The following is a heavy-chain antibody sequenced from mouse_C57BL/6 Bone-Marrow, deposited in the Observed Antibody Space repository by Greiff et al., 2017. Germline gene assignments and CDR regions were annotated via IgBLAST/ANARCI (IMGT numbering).Heavy chain of an antibody. CDR3: ARLEFDGSSGDWYFDV. D-gene: IGHD1-1*01. V-gene: IGHV1-85*01. J-gene: IGHJ1*03. CDR1: GYTFTSYD. Sequence: VKLVESGPELVKPGASVKLSCKASGYTFTSYDINWVKQRPGQGLEWIGWIYPRDGSTKYNEKFKGKATLTVDPSSSAAYMELPRLTSEDSAVYFCARLEFDGSSGDWYFDVWGTETTVTVSS. CDR2: IYPRDGST.